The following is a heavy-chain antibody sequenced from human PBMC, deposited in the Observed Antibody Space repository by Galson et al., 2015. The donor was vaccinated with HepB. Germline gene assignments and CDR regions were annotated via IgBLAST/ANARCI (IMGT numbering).Heavy chain of an antibody. CDR3: ARDRGDDGDTPPYYYYGMDV. Sequence: SVKVSCKASGYTFTSYGISWVRQAPGQGLEWMGWISAYNGNTNYAQKLQGRVTMTTDTSTSTAYMELRNLRSDDTAVYYCARDRGDDGDTPPYYYYGMDVWGQGTTVTVSS. D-gene: IGHD4-17*01. CDR2: ISAYNGNT. J-gene: IGHJ6*02. CDR1: GYTFTSYG. V-gene: IGHV1-18*04.